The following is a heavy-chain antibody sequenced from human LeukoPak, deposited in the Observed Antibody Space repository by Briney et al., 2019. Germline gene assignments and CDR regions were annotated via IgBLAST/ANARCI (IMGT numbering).Heavy chain of an antibody. CDR2: INHSGST. V-gene: IGHV4-34*01. D-gene: IGHD2-15*01. CDR3: ARGVCSGGSCYSEWNY. Sequence: TTSETLSLTCAVYGGSFSGYYWSWIRQPPGKGLERIGEINHSGSTNYNPSLKSRVTISVDTSKNQFSLKLTSVTAADTAVYYCARGVCSGGSCYSEWNYWGQGTLVTVSS. CDR1: GGSFSGYY. J-gene: IGHJ4*02.